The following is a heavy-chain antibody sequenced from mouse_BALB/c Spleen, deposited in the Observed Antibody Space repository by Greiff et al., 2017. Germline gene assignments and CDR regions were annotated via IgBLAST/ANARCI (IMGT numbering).Heavy chain of an antibody. V-gene: IGHV6-6*02. J-gene: IGHJ2*01. CDR3: TRPRGRGYYFDY. Sequence: EVMLVESGGGLVQPGGSMKLSCVASGFTFSNYWMNWVRQSPEKGLEWVAEIRLKSNNYATHYAESVKGRFTISRDDSKSSVYLQMNNLRAEDTGIYYCTRPRGRGYYFDYWGQGTTLTVSS. CDR1: GFTFSNYW. CDR2: IRLKSNNYAT. D-gene: IGHD1-1*01.